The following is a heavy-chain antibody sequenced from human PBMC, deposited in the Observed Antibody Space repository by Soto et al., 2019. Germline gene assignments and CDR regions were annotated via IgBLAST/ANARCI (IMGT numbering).Heavy chain of an antibody. CDR3: TTHLELRYYYYGMDV. J-gene: IGHJ6*02. D-gene: IGHD1-7*01. Sequence: GGSLRLSCAASGFTFSSAWMNWVRQAPGKGLEWVGRIKSKTDGGTTDYAAPVKGRFTISRDDSKNTLYLQMNSLKTEDTAVYYCTTHLELRYYYYGMDVWGQGTTVTVSS. CDR1: GFTFSSAW. V-gene: IGHV3-15*07. CDR2: IKSKTDGGTT.